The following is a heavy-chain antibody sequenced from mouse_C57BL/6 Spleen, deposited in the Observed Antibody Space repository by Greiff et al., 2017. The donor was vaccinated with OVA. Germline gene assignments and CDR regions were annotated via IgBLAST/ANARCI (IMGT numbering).Heavy chain of an antibody. J-gene: IGHJ2*01. CDR2: IDPSDSNI. Sequence: QVQLQQPGAELVRPGTSVKLSCKASGYTFTSYWMHWVKQRPGQGLAWIGVIDPSDSNINYNQKFKGKATLTVDTSSSTAYMQLSSLPSEDSSVYYCARGGAQATNFDYWGQGTPLTVSS. V-gene: IGHV1-59*01. CDR3: ARGGAQATNFDY. D-gene: IGHD3-2*02. CDR1: GYTFTSYW.